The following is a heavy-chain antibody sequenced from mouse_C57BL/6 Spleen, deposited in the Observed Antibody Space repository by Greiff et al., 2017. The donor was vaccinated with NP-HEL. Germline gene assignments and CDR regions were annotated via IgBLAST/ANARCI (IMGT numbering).Heavy chain of an antibody. V-gene: IGHV1-15*01. CDR1: GYTFTDYE. D-gene: IGHD2-3*01. Sequence: QVQLKESGAELVRPGASVTLSCKASGYTFTDYEMHWVKQTPVHGLEWIGAIDPETGGTAYNQKFKGKAILTADKSSSTAYMELRSLTSEDSAVYYCTRWLLRSLDYWGQGTTLTVSS. J-gene: IGHJ2*01. CDR2: IDPETGGT. CDR3: TRWLLRSLDY.